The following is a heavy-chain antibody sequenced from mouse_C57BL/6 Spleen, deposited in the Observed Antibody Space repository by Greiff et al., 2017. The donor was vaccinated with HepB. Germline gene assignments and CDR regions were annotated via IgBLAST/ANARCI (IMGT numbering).Heavy chain of an antibody. Sequence: QVQLKQSGAELVRPGASVTLSCKASGYTFTDYEMHWVKQTPVHGLEWIGAIDPETGGTAYNQKFKGKAILTADKSSSTAYMELRSLTSEDSAVYYWTSTFYYGNYLYAMDYWGQGTSVTVSS. CDR1: GYTFTDYE. CDR2: IDPETGGT. V-gene: IGHV1-15*01. D-gene: IGHD2-1*01. J-gene: IGHJ4*01. CDR3: TSTFYYGNYLYAMDY.